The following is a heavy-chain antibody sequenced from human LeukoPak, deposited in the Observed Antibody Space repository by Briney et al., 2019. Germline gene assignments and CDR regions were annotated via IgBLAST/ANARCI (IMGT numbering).Heavy chain of an antibody. J-gene: IGHJ4*02. CDR2: ISYDGSNK. CDR1: GFTFSSYA. Sequence: PGGSLRLSCAASGFTFSSYAMHWVRQAPGKGLEWVAVISYDGSNKYYADSVKGRFTISRDNSKNTLYLQMDSLRAEDTALYYCARPADSGENSYGPGFDYWGQGTLVTVSS. CDR3: ARPADSGENSYGPGFDY. D-gene: IGHD3-16*01. V-gene: IGHV3-30-3*01.